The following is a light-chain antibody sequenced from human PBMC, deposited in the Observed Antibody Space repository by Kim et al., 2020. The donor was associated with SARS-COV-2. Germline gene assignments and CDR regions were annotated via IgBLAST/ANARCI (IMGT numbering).Light chain of an antibody. CDR2: GAS. V-gene: IGKV3-15*01. J-gene: IGKJ2*01. Sequence: SVSPGERATLSCRASQSVSSNLAWYQQKPGQAPRLLIYGASTRATDIPARFSGSGSGTEFTLTISSLQSEDFAVYYCQHYNNWPYTFGQGTKLEIK. CDR3: QHYNNWPYT. CDR1: QSVSSN.